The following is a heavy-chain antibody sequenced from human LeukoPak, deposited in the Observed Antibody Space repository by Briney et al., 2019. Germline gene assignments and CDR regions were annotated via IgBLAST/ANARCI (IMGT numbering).Heavy chain of an antibody. CDR1: GYTFTNYY. CDR3: AREQWLVGGAFDI. CDR2: INPSGGST. D-gene: IGHD6-19*01. J-gene: IGHJ3*02. V-gene: IGHV1-46*01. Sequence: ASVKASCKASGYTFTNYYIHWVRQAPGQGLEWMGIINPSGGSTNYAQKFQGRLTMTRDMSTSTVYMELSSLRSEDTAVYYCAREQWLVGGAFDIWGQGTMVTVSS.